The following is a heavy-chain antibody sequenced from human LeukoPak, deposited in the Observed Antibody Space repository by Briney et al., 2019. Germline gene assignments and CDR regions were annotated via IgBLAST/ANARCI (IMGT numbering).Heavy chain of an antibody. CDR3: ARDQAPTTVTPNDAFDI. J-gene: IGHJ3*02. Sequence: PGGSLRPSCAASGFTFSSYSMNWVRQAPGKGLEWVSYISSSSSTIYYADSVKGRFTISRDNAKNSLYLQMNSLRDEDTAVYYCARDQAPTTVTPNDAFDIWGQGTMVTVSS. CDR2: ISSSSSTI. V-gene: IGHV3-48*02. D-gene: IGHD4-17*01. CDR1: GFTFSSYS.